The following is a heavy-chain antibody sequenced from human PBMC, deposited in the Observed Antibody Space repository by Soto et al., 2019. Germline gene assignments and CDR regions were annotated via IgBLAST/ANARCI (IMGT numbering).Heavy chain of an antibody. J-gene: IGHJ3*02. Sequence: QLQLQESGSGLVKPSQTLSLTCAVSGGSISSGGYSWSWIRQPPWKGLEWIGYIYHSGSTYYNPSLNRRVSISVDRSENESALKVSSVIGGETAVDYGAREADPGYAFDIWCQGTMVTVSS. V-gene: IGHV4-30-2*01. CDR1: GGSISSGGYS. D-gene: IGHD6-25*01. CDR2: IYHSGST. CDR3: AREADPGYAFDI.